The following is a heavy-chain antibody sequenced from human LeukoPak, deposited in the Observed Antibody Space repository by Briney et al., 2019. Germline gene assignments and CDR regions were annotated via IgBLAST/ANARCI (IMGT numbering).Heavy chain of an antibody. CDR1: DDSITMYY. V-gene: IGHV4-59*01. CDR3: ARGRVSSSTYYSTYYYYFYMDV. Sequence: ASENLSLTCSVSDDSITMYYWTWIRQPPGKGLEWIGYVDHTGSTNFNPSLNGRVSISRDTSKNLFSLRLRSVTAADTAVYFCARGRVSSSTYYSTYYYYFYMDVWGKGTTVTVSS. CDR2: VDHTGST. J-gene: IGHJ6*03. D-gene: IGHD3-22*01.